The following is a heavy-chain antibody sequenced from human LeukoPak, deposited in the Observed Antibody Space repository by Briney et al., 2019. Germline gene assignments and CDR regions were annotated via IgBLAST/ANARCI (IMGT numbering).Heavy chain of an antibody. CDR2: IYTSGST. CDR1: GGSISSGSYY. V-gene: IGHV4-61*02. Sequence: SQTLSLTCTVSGGSISSGSYYWSWIRQPAGKGLEWIGRIYTSGSTNYIPSLKSRVTISVDTSKNQFSLKLSSVTAADTAVYYCARHSGYSYGDLDYWGQGTLVTVSS. CDR3: ARHSGYSYGDLDY. J-gene: IGHJ4*02. D-gene: IGHD5-18*01.